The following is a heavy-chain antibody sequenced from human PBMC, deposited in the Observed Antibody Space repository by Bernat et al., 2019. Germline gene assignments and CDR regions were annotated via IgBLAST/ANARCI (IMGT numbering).Heavy chain of an antibody. D-gene: IGHD6-13*01. CDR3: ARGRLGSSSWRSYYYGMDV. J-gene: IGHJ6*02. CDR2: IIPIFGTA. V-gene: IGHV1-69*06. Sequence: QVQLVQSGAEVKKPGSSVKVSCKASGGTFSSYAISWVRQAPGQGLEWMGGIIPIFGTANYAQKFQGRVRITADKSTRTAYMELSSLRSEDTAVYYCARGRLGSSSWRSYYYGMDVWGQGTTVTVSS. CDR1: GGTFSSYA.